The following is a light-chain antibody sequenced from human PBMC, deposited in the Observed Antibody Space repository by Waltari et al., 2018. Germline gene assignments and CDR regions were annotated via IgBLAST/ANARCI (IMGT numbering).Light chain of an antibody. CDR3: QQYNFDPWT. J-gene: IGKJ1*01. CDR1: QTVNAW. V-gene: IGKV1-5*03. CDR2: KAS. Sequence: DIRMTQSPSSVSASAVDNVTITCRASQTVNAWLAWYQQKPGRAPKFLIHKASSVETGVPSRFRGSGSGTEFTLTISGLQVEDFATYYCQQYNFDPWTFGQGTKVE.